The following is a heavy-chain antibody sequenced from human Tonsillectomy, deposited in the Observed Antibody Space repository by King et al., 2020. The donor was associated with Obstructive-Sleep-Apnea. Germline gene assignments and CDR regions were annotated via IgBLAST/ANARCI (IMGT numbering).Heavy chain of an antibody. Sequence: VQLVESGGGVVQPGRSLRLSCAASGFTFSSYGMHWVRQAPGKGLEWVAVIWYDGSNKYYADSVKGRFTISRDNSKNTLYLQMNSLRAEDTAVYYCAKGTDSSCWPHLYYYYYGMDVWGQGTTVTVSS. V-gene: IGHV3-33*06. J-gene: IGHJ6*02. CDR3: AKGTDSSCWPHLYYYYYGMDV. CDR1: GFTFSSYG. CDR2: IWYDGSNK. D-gene: IGHD6-19*01.